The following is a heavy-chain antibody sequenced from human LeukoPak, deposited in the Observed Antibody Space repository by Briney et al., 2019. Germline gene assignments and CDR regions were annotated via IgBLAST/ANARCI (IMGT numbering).Heavy chain of an antibody. V-gene: IGHV3-30*04. J-gene: IGHJ6*03. CDR3: ARGPRVGAAGFVYYHYIDV. D-gene: IGHD1-26*01. Sequence: GGSLRLSCAASGFTFSSYAMHWVRQAPGKGLEWVAVISYDGRKKYYADSVKGRFTISRDNSKNTQHLQMNSLRAEGTAVYYCARGPRVGAAGFVYYHYIDVWGKGTTVTVSS. CDR1: GFTFSSYA. CDR2: ISYDGRKK.